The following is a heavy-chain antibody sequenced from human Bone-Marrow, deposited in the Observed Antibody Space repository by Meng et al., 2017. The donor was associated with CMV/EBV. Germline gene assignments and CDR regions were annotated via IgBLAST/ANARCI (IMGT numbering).Heavy chain of an antibody. CDR2: IGTAGDT. CDR3: ARDGHYCSSTSCPDPDFDY. V-gene: IGHV3-13*01. D-gene: IGHD2-2*01. J-gene: IGHJ4*02. Sequence: GGSLRLSCAVSGFTFSGYDMHWVRQAAGKGLEWVSVIGTAGDTYYPGSVKGRFTISRENAKNSLYLQMNSLRAGDTAVYYCARDGHYCSSTSCPDPDFDYWGQGTLVTVSS. CDR1: GFTFSGYD.